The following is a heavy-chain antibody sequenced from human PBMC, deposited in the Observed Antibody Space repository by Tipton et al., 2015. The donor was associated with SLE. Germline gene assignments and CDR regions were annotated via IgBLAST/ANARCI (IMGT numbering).Heavy chain of an antibody. J-gene: IGHJ6*03. CDR3: AREVEGYSSGWYYYYYYMDV. D-gene: IGHD6-19*01. CDR1: GGSSSDYS. V-gene: IGHV4-34*01. Sequence: LRLSCAVYGGSSSDYSWSWIRRPPGKGLEWIGEINHSGSTNYNPSLKSRVTISIDTSKNQFSLILSSVTAADTGVYYCAREVEGYSSGWYYYYYYMDVWGKGTTVTVSS. CDR2: INHSGST.